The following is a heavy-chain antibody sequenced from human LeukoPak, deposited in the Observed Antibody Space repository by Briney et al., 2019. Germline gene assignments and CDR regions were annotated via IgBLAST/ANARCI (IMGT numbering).Heavy chain of an antibody. J-gene: IGHJ6*02. D-gene: IGHD6-13*01. V-gene: IGHV4-34*01. Sequence: SETLSLTCAVYGGSFSGYYWSWIRQPPGKGLEWIGEINHSGSTNYNPSLKSRVTISVDTSKNQFSLKLSSVTAADTAVYYCARWGQQLVSKYYYYYGMDVWGQGTTVTASS. CDR1: GGSFSGYY. CDR2: INHSGST. CDR3: ARWGQQLVSKYYYYYGMDV.